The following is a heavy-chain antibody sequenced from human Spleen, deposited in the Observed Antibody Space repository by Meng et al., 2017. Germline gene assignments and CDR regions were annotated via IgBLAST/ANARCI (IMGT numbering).Heavy chain of an antibody. D-gene: IGHD1-26*01. J-gene: IGHJ4*02. CDR1: GFTFSSYA. Sequence: GGSLRLSCAASGFTFSSYAMSWVRQTPGKGLEWVSAIKSSGDKTYFADSVKGRFTISRDNAKNSLYLQMNSLRAEDTAVYYCANTDEWELLRVDYWGQGTLVTVSS. CDR3: ANTDEWELLRVDY. CDR2: IKSSGDKT. V-gene: IGHV3-23*01.